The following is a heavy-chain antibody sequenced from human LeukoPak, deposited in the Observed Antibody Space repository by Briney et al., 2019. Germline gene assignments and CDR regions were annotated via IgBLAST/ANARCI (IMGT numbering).Heavy chain of an antibody. CDR1: GYTFNNYA. CDR3: ARMYSSGWPLDPVDI. D-gene: IGHD6-19*01. J-gene: IGHJ3*02. CDR2: ISAYNGNT. Sequence: GASVKVSCKASGYTFNNYAISWVRQAPGQGLEWMGWISAYNGNTNYAQNFQGRVTMTTDTSTSTAYMEVRSLRSDDTAVYYCARMYSSGWPLDPVDIWGQGTMVTVSS. V-gene: IGHV1-18*01.